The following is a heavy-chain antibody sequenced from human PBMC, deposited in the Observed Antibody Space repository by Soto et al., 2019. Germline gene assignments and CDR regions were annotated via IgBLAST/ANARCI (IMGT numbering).Heavy chain of an antibody. CDR2: TYYTGST. V-gene: IGHV4-39*01. Sequence: SETLSLTCTVSGDSISNYAYTWGWIRQPPGKGLEWIGTTYYTGSTFYNPSLKSRVTIIVDTSKNQCSLKLSSVTAADTAVYFCARREKTGKFDPWGQGTLVTVSS. CDR3: ARREKTGKFDP. CDR1: GDSISNYAYT. D-gene: IGHD3-10*01. J-gene: IGHJ5*02.